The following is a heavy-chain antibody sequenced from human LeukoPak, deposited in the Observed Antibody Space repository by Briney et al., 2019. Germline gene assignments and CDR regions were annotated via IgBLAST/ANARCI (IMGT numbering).Heavy chain of an antibody. Sequence: GGSLRLSCAASGFTFSSYWMSWVRQAPGKGVEGGAEIKEDGSDKYYVDSVKGRFTISRDNAKNSLYLQMNSLRAEDTAVYYCAKGRGWEASYYYYYMDVWGKGTTVTISS. V-gene: IGHV3-7*01. CDR3: AKGRGWEASYYYYYMDV. J-gene: IGHJ6*03. CDR1: GFTFSSYW. D-gene: IGHD1-26*01. CDR2: IKEDGSDK.